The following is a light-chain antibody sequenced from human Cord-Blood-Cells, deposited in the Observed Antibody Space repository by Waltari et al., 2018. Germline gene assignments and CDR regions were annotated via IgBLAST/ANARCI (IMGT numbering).Light chain of an antibody. CDR2: YVS. CDR3: SSYTSSSTRV. V-gene: IGLV2-14*01. CDR1: SSDVGGYNY. Sequence: QSALTQPAPVSGSPGQSITISCTGTSSDVGGYNYVSWYQQHPGKAPKLMIYYVSKRPSGVSTRFSGSKSGNTASLTISGLQAEDEADYYCSSYTSSSTRVFGGGTKLTVL. J-gene: IGLJ3*02.